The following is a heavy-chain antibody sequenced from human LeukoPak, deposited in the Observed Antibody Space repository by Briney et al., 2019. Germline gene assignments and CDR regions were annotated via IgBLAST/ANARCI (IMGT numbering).Heavy chain of an antibody. V-gene: IGHV1-2*02. CDR3: ARDHISGKDDRNFDY. CDR1: GYRFSDYY. CDR2: INPKTGVT. J-gene: IGHJ4*02. D-gene: IGHD3-10*01. Sequence: ASVKVSCKASGYRFSDYYMFWIRQAPGQGLEWVGWINPKTGVTSYAQKFQGRVTVTTDTSISTLYMELNSLRSDDTAIYYCARDHISGKDDRNFDYWGQGTLVTVSS.